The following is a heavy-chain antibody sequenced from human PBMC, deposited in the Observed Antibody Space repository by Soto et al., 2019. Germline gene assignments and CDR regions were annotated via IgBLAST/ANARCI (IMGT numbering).Heavy chain of an antibody. CDR2: IYYSGST. Sequence: QLQLQESGPGLVKPSETLSLTCTVSGGSISSSSYYWGWIRQPPGKGLEWIGSIYYSGSTYYHPSLSSXVTISVDTSKNQXXXKLXXXXXXXXXXXXXXXHRGSRPAEYNWFDPWGQGTLVTVSS. D-gene: IGHD6-19*01. J-gene: IGHJ5*02. CDR1: GGSISSSSYY. V-gene: IGHV4-39*01. CDR3: XXHRGSRPAEYNWFDP.